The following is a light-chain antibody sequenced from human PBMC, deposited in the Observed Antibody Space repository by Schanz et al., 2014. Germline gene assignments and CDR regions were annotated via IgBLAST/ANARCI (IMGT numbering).Light chain of an antibody. CDR3: QQYTSSFT. CDR2: GAS. CDR1: QSVSSN. J-gene: IGKJ3*01. V-gene: IGKV3D-15*01. Sequence: EIVMTQSPATLSVSPGERATLSCRASQSVSSNLAWYQQKPGQAPRVLIYGASIRATGIPDRFSGSGSGTDFTLTISRLEPEDFAVYYCQQYTSSFTFGPGTKVEIK.